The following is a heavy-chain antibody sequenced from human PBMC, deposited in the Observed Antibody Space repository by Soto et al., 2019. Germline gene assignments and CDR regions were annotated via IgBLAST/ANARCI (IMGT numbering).Heavy chain of an antibody. CDR1: GGTFSSYA. J-gene: IGHJ4*02. CDR3: ARDIAGRYYFDY. CDR2: IIPMFGTA. D-gene: IGHD6-13*01. V-gene: IGHV1-69*12. Sequence: QVQLVQSGAEVKKPGSSVKVSCKASGGTFSSYAISWVRQAPGQGLEWMGGIIPMFGTANYAQKFQGRVTITADESTCTAYMELSSLRSEDTAVYYCARDIAGRYYFDYWGQGTLVTVSS.